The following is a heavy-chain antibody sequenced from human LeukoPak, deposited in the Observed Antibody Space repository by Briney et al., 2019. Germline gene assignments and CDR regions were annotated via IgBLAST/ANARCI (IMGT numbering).Heavy chain of an antibody. CDR3: ARREYAAWFDP. CDR1: GDSITSGEYY. D-gene: IGHD2/OR15-2a*01. V-gene: IGHV4-39*07. CDR2: VYYSGSI. Sequence: SETLSLTCSVSGDSITSGEYYWAWLRQPPGKGLEWLGSVYYSGSIKYNPSLKGRVSISRDMSKNQFSLNLNSVNATDTAVYYCARREYAAWFDPWGQGTLVTVSS. J-gene: IGHJ5*02.